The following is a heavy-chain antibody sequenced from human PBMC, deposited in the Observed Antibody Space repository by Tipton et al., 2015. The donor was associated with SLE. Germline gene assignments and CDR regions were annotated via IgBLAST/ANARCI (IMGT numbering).Heavy chain of an antibody. CDR2: IYYTGST. Sequence: TLSLTCTVSGGSIRSHYWSWIRQPPGKGLEWIAYIYYTGSTDYNPSVKSRVTISVDTSKNQFSLKLSSVTAADTAVYYCARNTRSVYVSHYYYYMDVWGEGTSVTVSS. V-gene: IGHV4-59*08. D-gene: IGHD3-22*01. J-gene: IGHJ6*03. CDR1: GGSIRSHY. CDR3: ARNTRSVYVSHYYYYMDV.